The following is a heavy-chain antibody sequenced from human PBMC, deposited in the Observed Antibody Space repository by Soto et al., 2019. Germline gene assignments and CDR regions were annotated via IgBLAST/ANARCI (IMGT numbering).Heavy chain of an antibody. V-gene: IGHV3-7*05. CDR1: GFTFNTYW. D-gene: IGHD1-26*01. Sequence: GGSLRLSCASSGFTFNTYWMTLVRQAPGKGLEWVANMNQDGSQKNYVDSVKGRFTISRDNAQNSLYLQINSLRAEDTAMYYCARHYSGSYYFDSWGQGTLVTVSS. CDR3: ARHYSGSYYFDS. J-gene: IGHJ4*02. CDR2: MNQDGSQK.